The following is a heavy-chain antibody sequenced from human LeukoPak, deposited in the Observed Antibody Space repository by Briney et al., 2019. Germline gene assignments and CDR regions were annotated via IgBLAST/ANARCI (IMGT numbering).Heavy chain of an antibody. J-gene: IGHJ4*02. D-gene: IGHD3-10*01. CDR2: IKSKTDGGTT. Sequence: GGALRLSCAGSGFTFSNAWMSGVRQARGKGGEGVGRIKSKTDGGTTDYAAPVKGRFTISRDDSKNTLYLQMNSLKTEGTAVYYCTTDNIVRGVLVYWGQGTLVTVSS. CDR1: GFTFSNAW. CDR3: TTDNIVRGVLVY. V-gene: IGHV3-15*01.